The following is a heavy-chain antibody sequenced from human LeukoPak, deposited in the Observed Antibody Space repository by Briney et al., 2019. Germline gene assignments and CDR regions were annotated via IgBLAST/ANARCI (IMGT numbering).Heavy chain of an antibody. J-gene: IGHJ4*02. D-gene: IGHD6-13*01. CDR3: ARVRAADRYSSSWYVPNGTFDY. V-gene: IGHV1-8*01. CDR2: MNPNSGNT. CDR1: GYTFTSYD. Sequence: GASVKVSCKASGYTFTSYDINWVRQATGQGLEWMGWMNPNSGNTGYAQKFQGRVTMTRNTSISTAYMELRSLRSDDTAVYYCARVRAADRYSSSWYVPNGTFDYWGQGTLVTVSS.